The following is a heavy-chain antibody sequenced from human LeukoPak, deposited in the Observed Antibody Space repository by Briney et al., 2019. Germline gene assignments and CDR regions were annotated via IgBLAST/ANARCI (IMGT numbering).Heavy chain of an antibody. J-gene: IGHJ6*03. D-gene: IGHD6-13*01. CDR1: GGSISSSSYY. Sequence: SETLSLTCTVSGGSISSSSYYWGWIRQPPGKGLEWIGSIYYSGSTYYNPSLKSRVTTSVDTSKNQFSLKLSSVTAADTAVYYCARQFSSSWYNLYYYYYYMDVWGKGTTVTVSS. CDR2: IYYSGST. V-gene: IGHV4-39*01. CDR3: ARQFSSSWYNLYYYYYYMDV.